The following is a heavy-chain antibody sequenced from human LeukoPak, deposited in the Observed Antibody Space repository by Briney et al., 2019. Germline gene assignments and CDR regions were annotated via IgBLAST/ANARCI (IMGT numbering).Heavy chain of an antibody. J-gene: IGHJ4*02. CDR1: GGSFSGYY. Sequence: PSETLSLTCAVYGGSFSGYYWSWIRQPPGKGLEWIGEINHSGSTNYNPSLKSRVTISVDTSKNQFSLKLSSVTAADTAVYYCARGRRKTYYYDSSGLRYFDYWGQGTLVTVSS. D-gene: IGHD3-22*01. V-gene: IGHV4-34*01. CDR2: INHSGST. CDR3: ARGRRKTYYYDSSGLRYFDY.